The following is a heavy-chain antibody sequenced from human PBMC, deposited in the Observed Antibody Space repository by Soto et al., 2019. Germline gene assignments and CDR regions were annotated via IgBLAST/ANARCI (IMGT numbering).Heavy chain of an antibody. V-gene: IGHV3-74*01. CDR2: IHSDGSST. CDR3: ARSERSAVGL. D-gene: IGHD3-3*01. CDR1: GFTFSYYW. Sequence: EVRLVESEGGLVQPGGSLSLSCAASGFTFSYYWMHWVRQAPGQGLLWVSRIHSDGSSTTYADSVKGRFTISRDNAKKTLVRGYNSEGVEDTIVAFCARSERSAVGLWGRSTMVTESS. J-gene: IGHJ3*01.